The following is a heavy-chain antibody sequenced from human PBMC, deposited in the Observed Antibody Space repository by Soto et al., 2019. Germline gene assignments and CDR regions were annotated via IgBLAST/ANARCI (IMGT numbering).Heavy chain of an antibody. CDR3: AKGDSSWVSWFDP. CDR1: GYTFTAQY. V-gene: IGHV1-2*02. Sequence: QAQLAQSGAEVKKPGASVKVSCQASGYTFTAQYLHWVRKAPGERLEWMGWSNPTTGAIRYAQKFQGRVSMTRDTSKSTAYLEVRSLRPDDTAVYYCAKGDSSWVSWFDPWGQGTLVTVSS. J-gene: IGHJ5*02. CDR2: SNPTTGAI. D-gene: IGHD6-19*01.